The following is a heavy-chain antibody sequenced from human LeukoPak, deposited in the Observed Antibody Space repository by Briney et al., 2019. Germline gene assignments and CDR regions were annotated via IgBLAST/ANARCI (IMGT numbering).Heavy chain of an antibody. D-gene: IGHD3-9*01. CDR2: IYYSGST. V-gene: IGHV4-59*12. CDR3: AREIPNYDIFTGYGFWFDP. Sequence: SETLSLTCTVSGGSISSYYWSWIRQPPGKGLEWIGYIYYSGSTNYNPSLKSRVTISVDTSKNQFSLKLSSVTAADAAVDYWAREIPNYDIFTGYGFWFDPWGQGTLVTVSS. J-gene: IGHJ5*02. CDR1: GGSISSYY.